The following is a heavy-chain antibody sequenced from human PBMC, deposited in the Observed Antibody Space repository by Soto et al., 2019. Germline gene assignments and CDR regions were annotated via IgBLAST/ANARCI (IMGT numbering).Heavy chain of an antibody. J-gene: IGHJ6*03. CDR1: GFTLSSYW. Sequence: WGSLSLSCAASGFTLSSYWMTWVRQAPGKGLECVANIKQDGSEKYYVDSVKGRFTISRDNAKNSLYLQMKSLRAEDTAVYYCARHGDYVSMDVWGKGTTVTVSS. CDR2: IKQDGSEK. D-gene: IGHD4-17*01. V-gene: IGHV3-7*01. CDR3: ARHGDYVSMDV.